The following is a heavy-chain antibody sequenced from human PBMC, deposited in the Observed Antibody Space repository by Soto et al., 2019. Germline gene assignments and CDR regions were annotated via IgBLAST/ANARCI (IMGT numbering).Heavy chain of an antibody. CDR2: ISSSSSYI. V-gene: IGHV3-21*01. CDR3: ARDVNYDFWSGKNWFDP. D-gene: IGHD3-3*01. CDR1: GFTVSSNY. J-gene: IGHJ5*02. Sequence: GGSLRLSCAASGFTVSSNYMSWVRQAPGKGLEWVSSISSSSSYIYYADSVKGRFTISRDNAKNSLYLQMNSLRAEDTAVYYCARDVNYDFWSGKNWFDPWGQGTLVTVSS.